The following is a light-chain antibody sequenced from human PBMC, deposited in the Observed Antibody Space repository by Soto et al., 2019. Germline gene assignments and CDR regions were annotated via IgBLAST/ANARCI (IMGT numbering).Light chain of an antibody. J-gene: IGKJ5*01. V-gene: IGKV1-5*03. CDR3: QQSYSTPIT. Sequence: DIQMTQSPSTLSASVEDRVTITCRASHSICDLLAWYQQKPGEAPKVLIYKASYLESGVPSRFIGSGSGTNFTLTVSSLQPEDFATYYCQQSYSTPITFGQGTRLEI. CDR2: KAS. CDR1: HSICDL.